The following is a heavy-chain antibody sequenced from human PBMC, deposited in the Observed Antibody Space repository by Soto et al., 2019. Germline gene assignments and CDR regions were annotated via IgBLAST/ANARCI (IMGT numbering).Heavy chain of an antibody. CDR2: IIPIFGTA. CDR1: XGTFSSYA. Sequence: VKVSCKASXGTFSSYAXXXXRQAPGQGLEWMGGIIPIFGTANYAQKSQGRVTITADESTSTAYMELSSLRSEDTAVYYCARDFSRHNWNHDAFDIWGQGTMVTVSS. J-gene: IGHJ3*02. D-gene: IGHD1-20*01. CDR3: ARDFSRHNWNHDAFDI. V-gene: IGHV1-69*13.